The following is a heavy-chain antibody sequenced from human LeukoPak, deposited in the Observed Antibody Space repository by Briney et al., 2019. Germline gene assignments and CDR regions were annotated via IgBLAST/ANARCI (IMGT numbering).Heavy chain of an antibody. D-gene: IGHD2-21*02. V-gene: IGHV1-69*05. CDR1: GGTFSSYA. CDR3: ARANDPLNCGGDCYFDY. CDR2: IIPIFGTA. J-gene: IGHJ4*02. Sequence: GASVKVSCKASGGTFSSYAISWVRQAPGQGLEWMGRIIPIFGTANYAQKFQGRVTITTDESTSTAYMELSSLRSGDTAVYYCARANDPLNCGGDCYFDYWGQGTLVTVSS.